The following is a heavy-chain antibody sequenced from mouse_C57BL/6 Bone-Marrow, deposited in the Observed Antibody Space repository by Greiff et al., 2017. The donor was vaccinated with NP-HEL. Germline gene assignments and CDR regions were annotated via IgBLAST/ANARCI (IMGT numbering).Heavy chain of an antibody. CDR3: ARLGDGDYFDY. CDR1: GYSFTGYY. CDR2: INPSTGGT. Sequence: EVKLVESGPELVKPGASVKISCKASGYSFTGYYMNWVKQSPETSLEWIGEINPSTGGTTYNQKFKAKATLTVDKSSSTAYMQLKSLTSEDSAVYYCARLGDGDYFDYWGQGTTLTVSS. V-gene: IGHV1-42*01. J-gene: IGHJ2*01. D-gene: IGHD3-3*01.